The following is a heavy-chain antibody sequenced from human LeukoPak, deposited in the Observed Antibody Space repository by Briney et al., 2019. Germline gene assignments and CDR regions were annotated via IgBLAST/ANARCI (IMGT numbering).Heavy chain of an antibody. Sequence: SETLSLTCTVSGGSISSSSYYWSWIRQPPGKGLEWIGYIYYSGSTNYNPSLKSRVTISVDTSKNQFSLKLSSVTAADTAVYYCARGRGYSYVDYWGQGTLVTVSS. D-gene: IGHD5-18*01. CDR2: IYYSGST. J-gene: IGHJ4*02. CDR1: GGSISSSSYY. V-gene: IGHV4-61*01. CDR3: ARGRGYSYVDY.